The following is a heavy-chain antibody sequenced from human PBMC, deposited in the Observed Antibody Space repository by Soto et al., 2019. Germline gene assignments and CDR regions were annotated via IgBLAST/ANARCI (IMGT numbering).Heavy chain of an antibody. D-gene: IGHD3-3*01. CDR1: GFTCSGSA. J-gene: IGHJ3*02. V-gene: IGHV3-73*01. Sequence: GGSLRLSCAASGFTCSGSAMHWVRQASGKGLEWVGRIRSKANSYATAYAASVKGRFTISRDDSKNTAYLQMNSLKTEDTAVYYCTRPNYDFWSGYYPTIDAFDIWGQGTMVTVSS. CDR2: IRSKANSYAT. CDR3: TRPNYDFWSGYYPTIDAFDI.